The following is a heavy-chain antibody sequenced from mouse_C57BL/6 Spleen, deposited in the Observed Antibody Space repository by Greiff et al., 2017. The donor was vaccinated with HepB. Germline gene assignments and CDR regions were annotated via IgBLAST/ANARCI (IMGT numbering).Heavy chain of an antibody. CDR1: GYTFTSYW. J-gene: IGHJ2*01. CDR2: IDPSDSYT. CDR3: ARDTTVRGYFDY. D-gene: IGHD1-1*01. V-gene: IGHV1-69*01. Sequence: VQLQQPGAELVMPGASVKLSCKASGYTFTSYWMHWVKQRPGQGLERIGEIDPSDSYTNYNQKFKGKSTLTVDKSSSTAYMQLSSLTSEDSAVYYCARDTTVRGYFDYWGQGTTLTVSS.